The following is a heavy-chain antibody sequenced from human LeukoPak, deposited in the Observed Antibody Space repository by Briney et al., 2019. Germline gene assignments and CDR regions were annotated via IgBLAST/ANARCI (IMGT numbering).Heavy chain of an antibody. V-gene: IGHV4-59*01. D-gene: IGHD6-6*01. CDR3: ARVDPDSSSTLEVFDY. J-gene: IGHJ4*02. CDR2: IYYSGST. Sequence: SETLSLTCTVSGGSISSYYWSWIRQPPGKGLEWIGCIYYSGSTNYNPSLKSRVTISVDTSKNQFSLKLSSVTAADTAVYYCARVDPDSSSTLEVFDYWGQGTLVTVSS. CDR1: GGSISSYY.